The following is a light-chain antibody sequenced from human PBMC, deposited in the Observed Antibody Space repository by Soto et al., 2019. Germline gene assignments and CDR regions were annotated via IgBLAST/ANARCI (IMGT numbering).Light chain of an antibody. CDR3: QQYHSWPPRT. CDR2: VAS. CDR1: QNVRNNY. V-gene: IGKV3-20*01. Sequence: EVALTQSPGTLSLSPGERATLSCRASQNVRNNYLSWYQHKPGQAPRLLIYVASSRATGVPDRFSGSGSGTDFTLTITRLEPEDSAVYYCQQYHSWPPRTFGQGTKVDIK. J-gene: IGKJ1*01.